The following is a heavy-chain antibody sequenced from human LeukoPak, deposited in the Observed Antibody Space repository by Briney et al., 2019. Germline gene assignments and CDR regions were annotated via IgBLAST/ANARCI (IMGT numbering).Heavy chain of an antibody. Sequence: GGSLRLSCAASGFTFTSYPMGWVRQAPGKGLEWVSSISRSVDDTYYADSVRGRFTISRDNSKNTLYLQMNSLRAEDTAIYYCAKDQLLGWGQGTQVTVSS. V-gene: IGHV3-23*01. CDR1: GFTFTSYP. CDR3: AKDQLLG. J-gene: IGHJ4*02. CDR2: ISRSVDDT. D-gene: IGHD3-10*01.